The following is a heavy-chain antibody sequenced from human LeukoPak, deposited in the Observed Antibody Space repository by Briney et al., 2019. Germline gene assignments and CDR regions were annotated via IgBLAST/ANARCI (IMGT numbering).Heavy chain of an antibody. CDR2: IIPILGIA. V-gene: IGHV1-69*04. CDR3: ARDLESSGWYWGHAFDI. D-gene: IGHD6-19*01. CDR1: GGTFSSYA. J-gene: IGHJ3*02. Sequence: ASVNVSCKASGGTFSSYAISWVRQAPGQGLEWMGRIIPILGIANYAQKFQGRVTITADKSTSTAYMELSSLRSEDTAVYYCARDLESSGWYWGHAFDIWGQGTTVTVSS.